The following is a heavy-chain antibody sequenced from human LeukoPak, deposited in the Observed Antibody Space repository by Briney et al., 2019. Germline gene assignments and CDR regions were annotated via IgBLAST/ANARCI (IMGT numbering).Heavy chain of an antibody. CDR2: IWYDGSNK. CDR3: ARLNGDNYGGNSADFGY. V-gene: IGHV3-33*01. D-gene: IGHD4-23*01. J-gene: IGHJ4*02. Sequence: GGSLRLSCAASGFTFSTYGMHWVRQAPGKGLEWVAVIWYDGSNKYYADSVKGRFTISRDNSKNTLFLQMNSLRAEDTAVYYCARLNGDNYGGNSADFGYWGQGTLVTVSS. CDR1: GFTFSTYG.